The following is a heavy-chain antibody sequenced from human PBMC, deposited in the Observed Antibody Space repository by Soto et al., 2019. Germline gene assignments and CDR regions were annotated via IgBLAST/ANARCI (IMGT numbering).Heavy chain of an antibody. D-gene: IGHD2-15*01. J-gene: IGHJ5*02. CDR2: INPDNGNT. Sequence: ASVKVSCKASGYTFTRYTMSWVRQAPGQRLEWMGWINPDNGNTKSSQKFQDRVIITRDTSASTAYMDLSSLRSEDTAVYYCARGIATGQLDPWGQGTLVTVSS. CDR1: GYTFTRYT. CDR3: ARGIATGQLDP. V-gene: IGHV1-3*01.